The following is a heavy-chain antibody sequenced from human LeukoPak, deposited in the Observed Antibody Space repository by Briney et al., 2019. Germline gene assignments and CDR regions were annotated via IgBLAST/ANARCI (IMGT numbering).Heavy chain of an antibody. CDR3: ARVDYYGSGSYLD. V-gene: IGHV3-48*04. J-gene: IGHJ4*02. CDR2: ISSSSSTI. Sequence: GGSLRLSCAASGFTFSSYSMNWVRQAPGKGLEWVSYISSSSSTIYYADSVKGRFTISRDNAKNSLYLQMNSLRAEDTAVYYCARVDYYGSGSYLDWGQGTLVTVSS. CDR1: GFTFSSYS. D-gene: IGHD3-10*01.